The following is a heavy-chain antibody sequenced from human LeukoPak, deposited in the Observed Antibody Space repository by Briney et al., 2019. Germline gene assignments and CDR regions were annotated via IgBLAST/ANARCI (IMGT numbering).Heavy chain of an antibody. CDR3: ATSGMVRGMDV. D-gene: IGHD3-10*01. J-gene: IGHJ6*02. Sequence: ASVTVSFKASGSTFSGYYMHWVRQAPGQGLEWMGWINPNSGGTSYQQKCQGRVTMTRDTSISTAYMELSRLRSDDSAVYYCATSGMVRGMDVWGQGTTVTVSS. CDR1: GSTFSGYY. V-gene: IGHV1-2*02. CDR2: INPNSGGT.